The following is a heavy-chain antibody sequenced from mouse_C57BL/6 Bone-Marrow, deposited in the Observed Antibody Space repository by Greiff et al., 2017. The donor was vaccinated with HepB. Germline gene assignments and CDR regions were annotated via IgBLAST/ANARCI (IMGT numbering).Heavy chain of an antibody. Sequence: QVQLKQPGAELVKPGASVKLSCKASGYTFTSYWMHWVKQRPGRGLEWIGRIDPNSGGNKYNEKFKSKATLTVDKPSSTAYMQLSSLTSEDSAVYYCARGDYYGFDYWGQGTTLTVSS. J-gene: IGHJ2*01. V-gene: IGHV1-72*01. CDR3: ARGDYYGFDY. D-gene: IGHD1-1*01. CDR1: GYTFTSYW. CDR2: IDPNSGGN.